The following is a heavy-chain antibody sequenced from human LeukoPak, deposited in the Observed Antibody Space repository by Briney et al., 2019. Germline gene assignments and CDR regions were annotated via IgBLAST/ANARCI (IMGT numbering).Heavy chain of an antibody. D-gene: IGHD5-18*01. V-gene: IGHV4-61*01. J-gene: IGHJ5*02. CDR2: IYYSGST. Sequence: SETLSLTCTVSGVSVSSGSYYWSWIRQPPGKGLEWIGYIYYSGSTYYNPSLKSRVTLSVDTSKNQFSLKLSSVTAADTAVYYCARRGASHPGYGWFDPWGQGTLVTVSS. CDR3: ARRGASHPGYGWFDP. CDR1: GVSVSSGSYY.